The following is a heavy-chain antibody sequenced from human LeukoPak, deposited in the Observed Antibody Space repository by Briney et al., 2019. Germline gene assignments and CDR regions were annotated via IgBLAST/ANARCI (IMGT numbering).Heavy chain of an antibody. CDR3: ARIMTTVTTVDY. V-gene: IGHV4-39*07. CDR1: GGSISSSSYY. D-gene: IGHD4-17*01. J-gene: IGHJ4*02. CDR2: IYYSGST. Sequence: KPSETLCLTCTASGGSISSSSYYWGWIRQPPGKGLEWIGSIYYSGSTYYNPSLKSRVTISVDTSKNQFSLKLSSVTAADTAVYYCARIMTTVTTVDYWGQGTLVTVSS.